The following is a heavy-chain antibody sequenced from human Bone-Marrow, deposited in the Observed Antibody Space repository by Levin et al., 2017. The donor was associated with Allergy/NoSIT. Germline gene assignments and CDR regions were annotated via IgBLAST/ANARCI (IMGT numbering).Heavy chain of an antibody. CDR3: ARDLGMAVASGPYQFHYGLDV. J-gene: IGHJ6*02. CDR2: VTWDGGGT. V-gene: IGHV3-43*01. D-gene: IGHD6-19*01. Sequence: GGSLRLSCAASGFIFHDYTMHWVRQAPGKGLEWVSLVTWDGGGTYYADSVKGRFTISRDNDKNSLYLEMDSLTTEDTALYYCARDLGMAVASGPYQFHYGLDVWGQGTTVTVYS. CDR1: GFIFHDYT.